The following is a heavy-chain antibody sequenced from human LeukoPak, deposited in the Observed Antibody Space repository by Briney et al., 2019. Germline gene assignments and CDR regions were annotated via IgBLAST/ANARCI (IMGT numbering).Heavy chain of an antibody. CDR1: GFTVSSNY. D-gene: IGHD4-17*01. J-gene: IGHJ4*02. CDR2: IYSGGST. Sequence: GGSLRLSCAASGFTVSSNYMSWVRQAPGKGLEWVSVIYSGGSTYYADSVKGRFTISRDNSKNTLYLQMNSLRAEDTAVYYCAREDPIGDYVDYWGQGTLVTVSS. V-gene: IGHV3-66*01. CDR3: AREDPIGDYVDY.